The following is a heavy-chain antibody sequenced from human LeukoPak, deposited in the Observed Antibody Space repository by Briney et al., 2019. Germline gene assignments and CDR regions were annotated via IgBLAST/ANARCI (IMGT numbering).Heavy chain of an antibody. CDR2: IIPIFGTA. CDR3: ATENSYEPNYFDY. CDR1: GGTFSSYA. Sequence: SVKVSCKASGGTFSSYAISWVRQAPGQGLEWMGRIIPIFGTASYAQKFQGRVTITTDESTSTAYMELSSLRSEDTAVYYCATENSYEPNYFDYWGQGTLVTVSS. J-gene: IGHJ4*02. V-gene: IGHV1-69*05. D-gene: IGHD5-12*01.